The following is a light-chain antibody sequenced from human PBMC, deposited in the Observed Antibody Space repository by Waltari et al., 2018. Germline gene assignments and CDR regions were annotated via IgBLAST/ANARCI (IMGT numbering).Light chain of an antibody. CDR3: QQRRDWPLT. J-gene: IGKJ4*01. CDR1: QSVTNY. CDR2: DTS. Sequence: DIVLTQSPAILSLSPGERASLSCRASQSVTNYLAWYQQKPGQAPRLLIYDTSNRATGIPARFSGSGVGTDFTLTISSLEPEDCAVYYCQQRRDWPLTFGGGTKVEIK. V-gene: IGKV3-11*01.